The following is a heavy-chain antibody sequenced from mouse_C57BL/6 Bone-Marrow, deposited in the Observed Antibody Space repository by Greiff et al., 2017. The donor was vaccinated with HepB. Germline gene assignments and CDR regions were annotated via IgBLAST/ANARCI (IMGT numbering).Heavy chain of an antibody. CDR2: IHPNSGST. V-gene: IGHV1-64*01. CDR3: AREGTTVVPYFDY. D-gene: IGHD1-1*01. CDR1: GYTFTSYW. Sequence: VQLQQPGAELVKPGASVKLSCKASGYTFTSYWMHWVKQRPGQGLEWIGMIHPNSGSTNYNEKFKSKATLTVDKSSSTAYMQLSSLTSEDSAVYYCAREGTTVVPYFDYWGQGTTLTVSS. J-gene: IGHJ2*01.